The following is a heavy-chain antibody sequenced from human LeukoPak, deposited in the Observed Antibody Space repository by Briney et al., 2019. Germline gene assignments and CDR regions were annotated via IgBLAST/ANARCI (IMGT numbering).Heavy chain of an antibody. CDR1: GFTFSSYA. J-gene: IGHJ4*02. V-gene: IGHV3-23*01. CDR2: TRDSGSST. D-gene: IGHD1-26*01. Sequence: GESLRHSCAASGFTFSSYAMSWVRQAPGKGLEWVSATRDSGSSTHYADSVKGRFTTSRDNSKNTLFLQMNSLRAEDTAIYYCAKYGPQDSGSSHFDYWGQGALVTVSS. CDR3: AKYGPQDSGSSHFDY.